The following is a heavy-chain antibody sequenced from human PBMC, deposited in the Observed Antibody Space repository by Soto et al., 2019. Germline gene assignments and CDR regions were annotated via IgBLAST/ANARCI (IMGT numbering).Heavy chain of an antibody. CDR3: ARPLAARGGWFDP. D-gene: IGHD6-6*01. CDR2: IYYSGST. V-gene: IGHV4-39*01. Sequence: QLQLQESGPGLVKPSETLSLTCTVSGGSIRSSSYYWGWIRQPPGKGLEWIGSIYYSGSTYYNPSLKSRVTISVDTSKNQFSRKLSSVTAADTAVYYCARPLAARGGWFDPWGQGTLVTVSS. J-gene: IGHJ5*02. CDR1: GGSIRSSSYY.